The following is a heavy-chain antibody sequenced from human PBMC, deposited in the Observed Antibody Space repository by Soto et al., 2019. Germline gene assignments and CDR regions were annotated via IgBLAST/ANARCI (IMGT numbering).Heavy chain of an antibody. V-gene: IGHV3-23*01. J-gene: IGHJ6*02. CDR2: ISGSGDST. CDR3: AKDGGYSYGYSPRYYYGMDV. D-gene: IGHD5-18*01. Sequence: GGSLRLSCAASGFTFSSYAMSWVRQAPGKGLEWVSGISGSGDSTYYADSVKGRFTISRDNSKNTQYLQMNSLRAEDTAVYYCAKDGGYSYGYSPRYYYGMDVWGQGTTVTVSS. CDR1: GFTFSSYA.